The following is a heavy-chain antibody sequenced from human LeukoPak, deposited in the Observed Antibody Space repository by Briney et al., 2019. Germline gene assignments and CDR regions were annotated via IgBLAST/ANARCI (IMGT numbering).Heavy chain of an antibody. CDR3: ARAVNYFDY. CDR2: INPSGGST. J-gene: IGHJ4*02. D-gene: IGHD3-22*01. CDR1: GYTFTSYY. V-gene: IGHV1-46*01. Sequence: ASVKVSCTASGYTFTSYYMHWVRQAPGQGLEWMGIINPSGGSTTYARKFQGRVTMTRDTSTSTVYMELSNLRSDDTAVYYCARAVNYFDYWGQGTLVTVSS.